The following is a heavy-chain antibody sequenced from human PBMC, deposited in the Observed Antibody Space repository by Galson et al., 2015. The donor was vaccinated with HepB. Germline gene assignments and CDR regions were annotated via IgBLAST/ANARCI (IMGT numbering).Heavy chain of an antibody. Sequence: SLRLSCAASGFTFSSYWMSWVRQAPGKGLEWVANIKQDGSEKYYVDSVKGRFTISRDNAKNSLYLQMNSLRAEDTAVYYCARDAPIAAAGTADCWGQGTLVTVSS. D-gene: IGHD6-13*01. V-gene: IGHV3-7*03. CDR1: GFTFSSYW. CDR2: IKQDGSEK. J-gene: IGHJ4*02. CDR3: ARDAPIAAAGTADC.